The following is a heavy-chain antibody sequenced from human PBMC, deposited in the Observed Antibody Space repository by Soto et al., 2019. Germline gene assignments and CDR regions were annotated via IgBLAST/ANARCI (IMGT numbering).Heavy chain of an antibody. CDR1: GFTFSSYA. D-gene: IGHD6-19*01. CDR3: ARDGGEIAVAGSFDY. Sequence: GGSLRLSCAASGFTFSSYAMHWVRQAPGKGLEWVAVISYDGSNKYYADSVKGRFTISRDNSKNTLYLQMNSLRAEDTAVYYCARDGGEIAVAGSFDYWGQGTLVTVSS. CDR2: ISYDGSNK. J-gene: IGHJ4*02. V-gene: IGHV3-30-3*01.